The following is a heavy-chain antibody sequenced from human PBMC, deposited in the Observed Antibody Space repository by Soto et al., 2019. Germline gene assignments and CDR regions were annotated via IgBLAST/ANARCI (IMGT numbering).Heavy chain of an antibody. J-gene: IGHJ5*02. CDR2: TGFGGNTL. D-gene: IGHD3-22*01. Sequence: SLRLSCAASRFIFSDFYMSWIHQTPGKGLECLSYTGFGGNTLYYGASVKSRFTVSRDNAKTSLYLQMNSLRVEDTAVYHWVQDSSRFHHNSTGYAEAYDPWGDGTGVTVS. CDR3: VQDSSRFHHNSTGYAEAYDP. CDR1: RFIFSDFY. V-gene: IGHV3-11*01.